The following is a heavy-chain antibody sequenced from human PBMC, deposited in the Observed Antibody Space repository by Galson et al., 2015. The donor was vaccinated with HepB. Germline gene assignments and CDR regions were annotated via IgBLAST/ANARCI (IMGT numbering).Heavy chain of an antibody. V-gene: IGHV3-11*06. CDR1: APTLRHSL. D-gene: IGHD3-16*01. J-gene: IGHJ4*02. Sequence: PLSLPRPAPAPTLRHSLMTWTRQAPGKGLDWASHISGNSVYTKSAASVKGRFTTSRHNVGNSLYLQMNSLRAEDTAIYYCVRENYANPDYWGQGALVTVSS. CDR2: ISGNSVYT. CDR3: VRENYANPDY.